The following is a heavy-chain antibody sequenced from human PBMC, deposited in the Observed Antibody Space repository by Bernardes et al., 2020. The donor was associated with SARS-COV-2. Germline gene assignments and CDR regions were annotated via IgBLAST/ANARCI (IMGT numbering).Heavy chain of an antibody. CDR1: GFFFSSYS. CDR2: ISSSGSTI. CDR3: ARDLSSGALEAPSGMDV. Sequence: GGSLRLSCAASGFFFSSYSMNWVRQAPGKGLEWVSYISSSGSTIYYADSVKGRFTISRDTAKNSLFLQMNSLRAEDTAVYYCARDLSSGALEAPSGMDVWGQGTTVTVSS. J-gene: IGHJ6*02. V-gene: IGHV3-48*01. D-gene: IGHD6-6*01.